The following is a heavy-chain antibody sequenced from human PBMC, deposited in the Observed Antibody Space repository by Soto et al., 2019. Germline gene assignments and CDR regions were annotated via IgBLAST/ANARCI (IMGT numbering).Heavy chain of an antibody. D-gene: IGHD3-10*01. J-gene: IGHJ4*02. CDR1: GGSISSGPYS. CDR2: FYYSGST. CDR3: ARDNGSGTQIFDY. Sequence: SETLSLTCTVSGGSISSGPYSWGWIRQPPGKGLEWIGTFYYSGSTNYNPSLESRVTISVDTSKNQFSLRLSSVTAADTAVYYCARDNGSGTQIFDYWGQGTLVTVSS. V-gene: IGHV4-39*07.